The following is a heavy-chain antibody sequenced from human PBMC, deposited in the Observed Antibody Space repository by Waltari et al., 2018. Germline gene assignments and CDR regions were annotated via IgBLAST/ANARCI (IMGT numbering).Heavy chain of an antibody. V-gene: IGHV3-53*01. CDR2: ISSGGST. Sequence: EVQLVESGGGLIQPGGSLSLSCAASGFTVSSNSMSWARQAPGRGLVVVSVISSGGSTYYADSVKGRFTISRDNSKNTLYLQMNSLRSEDTAVYYCAGGYLRTYGMDVWGQGTTVTVSS. D-gene: IGHD3-10*01. J-gene: IGHJ6*02. CDR3: AGGYLRTYGMDV. CDR1: GFTVSSNS.